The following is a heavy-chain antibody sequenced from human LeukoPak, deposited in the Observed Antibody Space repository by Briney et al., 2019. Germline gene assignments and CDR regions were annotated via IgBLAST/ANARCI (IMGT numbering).Heavy chain of an antibody. CDR2: INPKTGST. V-gene: IGHV1-2*02. J-gene: IGHJ4*02. Sequence: GASVKVSCKASGYTFTDYYIHWVRQAPGQGLEWMGWINPKTGSTNYPQKFQGRVTMTRDTSISTVNMELSRLRSDDTAVYYCARGQDTAMAYVRGSFDYWGQGTLVTVSS. D-gene: IGHD5-18*01. CDR1: GYTFTDYY. CDR3: ARGQDTAMAYVRGSFDY.